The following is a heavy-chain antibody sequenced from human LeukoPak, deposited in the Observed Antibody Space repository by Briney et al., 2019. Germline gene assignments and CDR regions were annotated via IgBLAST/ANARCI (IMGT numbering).Heavy chain of an antibody. CDR3: ARTAVTTNGSWFDP. Sequence: SETLSLTCTVSGGSISSYYWSWIRQPPGKGLEWIGYIYYSGSTNYNPSLKSRVTISVDTSKNQFSLKLSSVTAADTAVYYCARTAVTTNGSWFDPWGQGTLVTVSS. D-gene: IGHD4-17*01. CDR2: IYYSGST. J-gene: IGHJ5*02. V-gene: IGHV4-59*08. CDR1: GGSISSYY.